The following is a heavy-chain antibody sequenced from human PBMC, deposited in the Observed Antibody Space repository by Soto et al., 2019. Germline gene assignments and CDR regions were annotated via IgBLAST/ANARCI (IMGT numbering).Heavy chain of an antibody. CDR2: IYHSGST. D-gene: IGHD3-10*01. CDR3: ARARGSGSSVFDY. J-gene: IGHJ4*02. Sequence: SETLSLTCAVSGGSISSGGYSWSWIRQPPGKGLEWIGYIYHSGSTYYNPSLRSRVTISVDRSKNQFSLKLSSVTAADTAVYYCARARGSGSSVFDYWGQGTLVTVSS. CDR1: GGSISSGGYS. V-gene: IGHV4-30-2*01.